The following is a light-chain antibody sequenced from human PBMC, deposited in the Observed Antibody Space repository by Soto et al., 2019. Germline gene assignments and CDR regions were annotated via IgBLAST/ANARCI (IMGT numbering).Light chain of an antibody. J-gene: IGKJ5*01. CDR2: GAS. V-gene: IGKV3-20*01. Sequence: IVLTQSPGTLSLSPGERVTLSCRASQSVTTRLAWYQHKPGQAPTLRMSGASNRASGVPVRFSGSGSGPDFTLTITRLEPEDFALYYCQQYGGSPITFGLGTRLEMK. CDR3: QQYGGSPIT. CDR1: QSVTTR.